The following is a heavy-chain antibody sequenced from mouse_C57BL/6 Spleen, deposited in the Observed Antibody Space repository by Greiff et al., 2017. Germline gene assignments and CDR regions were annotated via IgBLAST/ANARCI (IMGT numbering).Heavy chain of an antibody. CDR3: ARSDGYPHWYFDV. V-gene: IGHV7-3*01. J-gene: IGHJ1*03. CDR1: GFTFTDYY. Sequence: EVQRVESGGGLVQPGGSLSLSCAASGFTFTDYYMSWVRQPPGKALEWLGFIRNKANGYTTEYSASVKGRFTISRDNSQSILYLQMNALRAEDSATYYCARSDGYPHWYFDVWGTGTTVTVSS. D-gene: IGHD2-3*01. CDR2: IRNKANGYTT.